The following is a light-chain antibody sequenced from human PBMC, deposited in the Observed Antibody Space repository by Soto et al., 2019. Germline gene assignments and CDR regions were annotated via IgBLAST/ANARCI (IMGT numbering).Light chain of an antibody. J-gene: IGKJ1*01. CDR1: QSISSY. CDR3: QQYNSYPWT. CDR2: EAS. Sequence: EIQMTQSPSTLSASVGDRATIPCRASQSISSYLAWYQQKPGKAPKLLIYEASSLESGIPSRFSGSGSGTEFTLTISSLPPDDFAAYYCQQYNSYPWTFGQGTKVEIK. V-gene: IGKV1-5*03.